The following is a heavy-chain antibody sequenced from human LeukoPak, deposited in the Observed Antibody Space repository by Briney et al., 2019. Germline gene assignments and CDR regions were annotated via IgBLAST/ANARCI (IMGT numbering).Heavy chain of an antibody. D-gene: IGHD3-22*01. Sequence: ASETLSLTCAVYGGSFSGYYWTWIRQTPEKGLEWIGEMNPSGSTNYNPSLKSRVTISVDTSKNQFSLELSSVTAADTAVYYCARGRQDVTMIVVVMTAVSYYLDVWGKGTTVTVS. J-gene: IGHJ6*03. CDR2: MNPSGST. CDR1: GGSFSGYY. CDR3: ARGRQDVTMIVVVMTAVSYYLDV. V-gene: IGHV4-34*01.